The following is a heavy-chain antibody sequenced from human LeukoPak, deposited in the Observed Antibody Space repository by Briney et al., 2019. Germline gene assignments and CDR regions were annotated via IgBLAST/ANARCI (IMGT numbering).Heavy chain of an antibody. Sequence: GGSLRLSCVASGWTYSNYAMSGVRQAPGKGLEWVSVITGSGATRYYADSVKGRFTIPRDNSKNTLHLQMNSLRREDTAVYYCAREPKNCGSDCYVLLDSWGQGTLVTVSS. D-gene: IGHD2-21*02. CDR1: GWTYSNYA. CDR2: ITGSGATR. V-gene: IGHV3-23*01. J-gene: IGHJ4*02. CDR3: AREPKNCGSDCYVLLDS.